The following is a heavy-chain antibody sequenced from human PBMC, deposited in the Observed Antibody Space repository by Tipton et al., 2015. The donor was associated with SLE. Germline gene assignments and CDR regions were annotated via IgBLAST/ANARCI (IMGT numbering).Heavy chain of an antibody. Sequence: TLSLTCAVYGGSFSGYYWSWIRQPPGKGLEWIGYIYYSGSTNYNPSLKSRVTISVDTSKNQFSLKLSSVTAADTAVYYCAREGGNYGDSNNWFDPWGQGTLVTVSS. D-gene: IGHD4-17*01. CDR3: AREGGNYGDSNNWFDP. CDR1: GGSFSGYY. V-gene: IGHV4-59*12. J-gene: IGHJ5*02. CDR2: IYYSGST.